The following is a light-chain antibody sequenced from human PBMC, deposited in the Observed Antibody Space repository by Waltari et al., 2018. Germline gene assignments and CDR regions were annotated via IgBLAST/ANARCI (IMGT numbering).Light chain of an antibody. CDR1: ALPRKY. V-gene: IGLV3-10*01. CDR2: EDT. Sequence: SYELTQPPSVSVSPGQTARITCPGSALPRKYAFWYQQKSGQAPVLVIYEDTKRPSGIPERFSGSTSGTTNTLTIIGAQAEDEADYYCNSRDSSGDQPVIFGGGTKLTVL. CDR3: NSRDSSGDQPVI. J-gene: IGLJ2*01.